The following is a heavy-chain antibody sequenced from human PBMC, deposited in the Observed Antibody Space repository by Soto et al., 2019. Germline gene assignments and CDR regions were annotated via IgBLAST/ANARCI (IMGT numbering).Heavy chain of an antibody. CDR3: AKDPGPAVTTYYSWFDP. V-gene: IGHV3-9*01. D-gene: IGHD4-4*01. J-gene: IGHJ5*02. CDR2: ISWNSGSI. Sequence: EVQLVESGGGLVQPGRSLRLSCAASGFTFDDYAMHWVRQAPGKGLEWVSGISWNSGSIGYADSVKGRFTISRDNAKNSLDLQMNRLRAEDTALYYCAKDPGPAVTTYYSWFDPWGQGTLVTVSS. CDR1: GFTFDDYA.